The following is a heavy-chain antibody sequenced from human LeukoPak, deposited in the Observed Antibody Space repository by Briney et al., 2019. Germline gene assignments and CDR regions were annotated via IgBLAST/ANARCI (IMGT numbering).Heavy chain of an antibody. CDR1: GGSFSGYY. J-gene: IGHJ4*02. CDR2: INHSGST. Sequence: PSETLSLTCAVYGGSFSGYYWSWIRQPPGKGLEWIGEINHSGSTNYNPSLKSRVTISVDTSKNQFSLKLSSVTAADTAVYYCARGLAYYYFDYWGQGTLVTVSS. V-gene: IGHV4-34*01. D-gene: IGHD3-10*01. CDR3: ARGLAYYYFDY.